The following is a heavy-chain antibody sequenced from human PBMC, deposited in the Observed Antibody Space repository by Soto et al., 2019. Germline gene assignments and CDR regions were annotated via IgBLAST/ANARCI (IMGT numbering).Heavy chain of an antibody. D-gene: IGHD3-22*01. CDR1: GYTFTSYG. V-gene: IGHV1-18*01. CDR2: ISAYNGNT. CDR3: ARDPFPYYYDSSGYAGLFWDY. J-gene: IGHJ4*02. Sequence: ASVKVSCKASGYTFTSYGISWVRQAPGQGLEWMGWISAYNGNTNYAQKLKGRVTMTTDTSTSTAYMELRSLRSDDTAVYYCARDPFPYYYDSSGYAGLFWDYWGQGTLVTVSS.